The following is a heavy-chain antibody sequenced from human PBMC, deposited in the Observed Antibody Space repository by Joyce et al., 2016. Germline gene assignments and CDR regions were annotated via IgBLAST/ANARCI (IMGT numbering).Heavy chain of an antibody. CDR2: NNPNSGGI. J-gene: IGHJ4*02. Sequence: QVQLVQSGAEVKKPGASVKVSCKASGYTFTGYYMHWVRQAPGQGLEWMGWNNPNSGGIKYAQKFQDRVTMTRDTSISTAYMEMSRLRSDDTAVYYCARSKGYDYVWGSYRYTQGLPDYWGQGTLVTVSS. CDR3: ARSKGYDYVWGSYRYTQGLPDY. CDR1: GYTFTGYY. D-gene: IGHD3-16*02. V-gene: IGHV1-2*02.